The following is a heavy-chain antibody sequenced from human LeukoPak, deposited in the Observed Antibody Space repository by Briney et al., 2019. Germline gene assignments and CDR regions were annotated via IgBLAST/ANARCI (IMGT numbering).Heavy chain of an antibody. CDR3: AREADRYDFWSGYYSWFDY. CDR2: IYTSGST. V-gene: IGHV4-4*07. CDR1: GGFISSYY. J-gene: IGHJ4*02. D-gene: IGHD3-3*01. Sequence: SETLSLTCTVSGGFISSYYWSWIRQPAGKGLEWIGRIYTSGSTNYNPSLKSRVTVSVDTSKNQFSLKLSSVTAADTAVYYCAREADRYDFWSGYYSWFDYWGQGTLVTVSS.